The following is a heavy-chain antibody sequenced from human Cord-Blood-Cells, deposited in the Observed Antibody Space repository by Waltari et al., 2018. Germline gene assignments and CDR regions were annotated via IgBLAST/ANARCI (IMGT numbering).Heavy chain of an antibody. V-gene: IGHV4-4*02. Sequence: QVQLQESGPGLVKPSGTLSLTCAVSGGSIRSSNWWSWVRQPPGQGLEWIGETYHSGSTNYNPSLKSRVTISVDKSKNQFSLKLSSVTAADTAVYYCARGFGYYYGSGSYLGAFDIWGQGTMVTVSS. CDR3: ARGFGYYYGSGSYLGAFDI. D-gene: IGHD3-10*01. J-gene: IGHJ3*02. CDR1: GGSIRSSNW. CDR2: TYHSGST.